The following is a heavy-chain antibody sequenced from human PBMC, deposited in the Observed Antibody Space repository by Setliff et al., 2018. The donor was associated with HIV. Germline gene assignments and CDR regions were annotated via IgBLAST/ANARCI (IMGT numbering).Heavy chain of an antibody. CDR1: GGSISSHY. V-gene: IGHV4-59*08. D-gene: IGHD6-6*01. J-gene: IGHJ3*02. Sequence: SETLSLTCTVSGGSISSHYWNWIRQPPGKELEWIGYIYYSGSPNYNPSLKSRVTISVDTSKNQFSLKLSSVTAADTAVYYCARPRPSSIAARGGFDAFDIWGQGTMVTVSS. CDR2: IYYSGSP. CDR3: ARPRPSSIAARGGFDAFDI.